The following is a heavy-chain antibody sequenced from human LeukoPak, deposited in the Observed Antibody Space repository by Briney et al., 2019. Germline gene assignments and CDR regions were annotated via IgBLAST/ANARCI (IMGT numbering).Heavy chain of an antibody. Sequence: GGSLRLSCASSEFTVSSNDMSWVRQAPGKGLEWVSVIYSGGSTYYADSVKGRFTISRDNSKNTLYLQMNSLRAEDTAVYYCARDEYYGSGYWGQGTLVTVSS. V-gene: IGHV3-53*01. CDR1: EFTVSSND. D-gene: IGHD3-10*01. CDR3: ARDEYYGSGY. J-gene: IGHJ4*02. CDR2: IYSGGST.